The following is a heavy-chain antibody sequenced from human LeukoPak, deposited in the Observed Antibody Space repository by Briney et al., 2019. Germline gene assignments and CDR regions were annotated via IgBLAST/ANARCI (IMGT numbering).Heavy chain of an antibody. Sequence: PGGSLRLSCAASGFTFSSYAMSWVRQAPGKGLEWVSAISGSGGSTYYADSVKGWFTISRDNSKNTLYLQMNSLRAEDTAVYYCAKDSRAYSSSWYCFDYWGQGTLVTVSS. CDR2: ISGSGGST. CDR3: AKDSRAYSSSWYCFDY. D-gene: IGHD6-13*01. J-gene: IGHJ4*02. V-gene: IGHV3-23*01. CDR1: GFTFSSYA.